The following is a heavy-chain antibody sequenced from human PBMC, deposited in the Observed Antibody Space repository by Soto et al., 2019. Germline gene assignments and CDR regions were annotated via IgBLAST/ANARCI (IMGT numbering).Heavy chain of an antibody. V-gene: IGHV3-30*18. J-gene: IGHJ4*02. CDR2: ISYDGSNK. Sequence: GVSLRLSCTASGFTFSSYGMHWVRQAPGKGLEWVAVISYDGSNKYYADSVKGRFTISRDNSKNTLYLQMNSLRAEDTAVYYCAKDLPIAVAGTPIGPFDYWGQGTLVTVSS. CDR3: AKDLPIAVAGTPIGPFDY. D-gene: IGHD6-19*01. CDR1: GFTFSSYG.